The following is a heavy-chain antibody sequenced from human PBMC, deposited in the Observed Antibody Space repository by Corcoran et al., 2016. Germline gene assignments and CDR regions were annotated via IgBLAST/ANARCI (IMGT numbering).Heavy chain of an antibody. CDR2: IYPGDSDT. D-gene: IGHD2-15*01. CDR1: GYSFTSYW. Sequence: EVQLVQSGAEVKKPGEYLKISCKGSGYSFTSYWIGWVRQMPGKGLEWMGIIYPGDSDTRYSPSFQGQVTISADKSISTAYLQWSSLKDSDTAMYYCARVIGYCSGGSCYSGNWFDPWGQGSLVTVSS. CDR3: ARVIGYCSGGSCYSGNWFDP. V-gene: IGHV5-51*01. J-gene: IGHJ5*02.